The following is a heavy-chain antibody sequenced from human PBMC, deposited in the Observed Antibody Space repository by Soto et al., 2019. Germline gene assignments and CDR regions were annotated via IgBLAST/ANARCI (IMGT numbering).Heavy chain of an antibody. CDR3: VRQPLANLALYGMDV. V-gene: IGHV6-1*01. D-gene: IGHD6-6*01. CDR1: GDSVSANNAA. Sequence: SQTLSLTCAISGDSVSANNAAWNWIRQSPSRGLEWLGRTYYRSKWNYDYAESVKSRLTITPDTSNNQFSLQLNSVTPEDAAVYYCVRQPLANLALYGMDVWGQGTTVTVSS. J-gene: IGHJ6*02. CDR2: TYYRSKWNY.